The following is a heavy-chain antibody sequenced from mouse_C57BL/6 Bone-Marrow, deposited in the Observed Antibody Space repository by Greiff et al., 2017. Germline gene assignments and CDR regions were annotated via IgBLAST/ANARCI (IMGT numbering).Heavy chain of an antibody. CDR2: IYPGSGST. CDR1: GYTFTSYW. Sequence: QVQLQQPGAELVKPGASVKMSCKASGYTFTSYWITWVKQRPGQGLEWIGDIYPGSGSTNYNEKFKSRATLTVDPSSSTASMQLSSLTSEDSAVYYCAREVDYWGQGTTLTVSS. J-gene: IGHJ2*01. CDR3: AREVDY. V-gene: IGHV1-55*01.